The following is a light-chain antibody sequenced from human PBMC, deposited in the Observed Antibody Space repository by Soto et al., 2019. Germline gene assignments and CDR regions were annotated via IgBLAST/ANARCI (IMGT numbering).Light chain of an antibody. J-gene: IGKJ1*01. CDR3: QQYHSWPA. Sequence: EIVLTHSPATLSVSPWQRSTIYFRASQSVFSSLAWYQQRPGQAPRLLIYGSATRATGIPDRFSGSGSGTEFTLTISSLQSEDSAVYYCQQYHSWPAFGQGTKV. V-gene: IGKV3-15*01. CDR1: QSVFSS. CDR2: GSA.